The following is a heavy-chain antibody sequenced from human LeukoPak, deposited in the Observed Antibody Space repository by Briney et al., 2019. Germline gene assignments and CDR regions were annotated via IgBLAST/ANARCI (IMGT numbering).Heavy chain of an antibody. CDR2: ITGGGGNT. CDR3: AKYYDILTGYLETLSFDY. J-gene: IGHJ4*02. V-gene: IGHV3-23*01. Sequence: PGGSLRLSCAASGFTFSSYAMSWVRQAPGKGLEWVSVITGGGGNTYYADSVKGRFTISRDNSKNTLYLQMNSLRAEDTAVYYCAKYYDILTGYLETLSFDYWGQGTLVTVSS. CDR1: GFTFSSYA. D-gene: IGHD3-9*01.